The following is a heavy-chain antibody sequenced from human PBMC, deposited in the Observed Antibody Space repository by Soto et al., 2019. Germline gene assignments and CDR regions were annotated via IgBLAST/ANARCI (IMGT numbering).Heavy chain of an antibody. D-gene: IGHD3-3*01. CDR2: IYYSGST. Sequence: SETLSLTCTVSGGSVSSGSYYWSWIRQPPGKGLEWIGYIYYSGSTNYNPSLKGRVTISVDTSKNQFSLKLSSVTAEDTAVYYCARDRKIATTIFGVARPYGMDVWGQGTTVTVSS. V-gene: IGHV4-61*01. CDR1: GGSVSSGSYY. CDR3: ARDRKIATTIFGVARPYGMDV. J-gene: IGHJ6*02.